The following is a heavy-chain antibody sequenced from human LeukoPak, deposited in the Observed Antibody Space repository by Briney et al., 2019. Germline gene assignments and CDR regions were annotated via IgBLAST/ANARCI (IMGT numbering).Heavy chain of an antibody. CDR1: GGSISSYF. J-gene: IGHJ3*02. V-gene: IGHV4-59*01. CDR3: ARVLDLSKRGLDAFDI. D-gene: IGHD3-16*01. CDR2: VYYSGST. Sequence: SETLSLTCTVSGGSISSYFWSWIRQPPGKGLEWIGYVYYSGSTNYNPSLKSRVTISVDTSKKQFSLKLSSATAADTAVYYCARVLDLSKRGLDAFDIWGQRTMLTVSS.